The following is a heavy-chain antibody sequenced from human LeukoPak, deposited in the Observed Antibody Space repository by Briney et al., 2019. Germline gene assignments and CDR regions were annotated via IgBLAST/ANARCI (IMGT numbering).Heavy chain of an antibody. CDR2: IYYSGST. CDR3: ARHYEP. J-gene: IGHJ4*02. V-gene: IGHV4-39*01. CDR1: GGSISGSSYY. Sequence: PSGTLSLTCTVSGGSISGSSYYWGWIRQPPGKGLEWIGSIYYSGSTYYNPSLKSRVTISVDTSKNQFSLKLNSVTATDTAVYYCARHYEPWGQGTLVTVSS. D-gene: IGHD3-16*01.